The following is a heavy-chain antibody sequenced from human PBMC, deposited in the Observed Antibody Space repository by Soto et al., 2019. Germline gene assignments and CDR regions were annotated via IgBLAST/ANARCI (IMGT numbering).Heavy chain of an antibody. CDR1: GGSISSSSYY. V-gene: IGHV4-39*07. J-gene: IGHJ6*02. CDR3: ARESAALANGMEV. Sequence: SETLSLTCTVSGGSISSSSYYWGWIRQPPGKGLEWIGSIYYSGSTYYNLSLKSRVTISVDTSKNQFSLKLSSVTAADTAVYYCARESAALANGMEVWGQGTTVTVSS. CDR2: IYYSGST.